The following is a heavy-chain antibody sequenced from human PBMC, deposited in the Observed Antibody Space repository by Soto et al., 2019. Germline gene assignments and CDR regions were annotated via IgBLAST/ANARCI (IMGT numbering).Heavy chain of an antibody. J-gene: IGHJ4*02. Sequence: WTWIRQPPGRGLEWIGFIYYSGRTNYNPSLKSRVTMSVDTSKNQFSLRLNSVTAADTAVYYCVREGGTFLAGFHYWGQGTLVTVSS. V-gene: IGHV4-59*01. CDR2: IYYSGRT. CDR3: VREGGTFLAGFHY. D-gene: IGHD1-26*01.